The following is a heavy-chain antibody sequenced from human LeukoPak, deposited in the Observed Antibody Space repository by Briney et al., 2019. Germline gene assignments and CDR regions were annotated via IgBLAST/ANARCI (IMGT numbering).Heavy chain of an antibody. D-gene: IGHD2/OR15-2a*01. CDR3: ARRSYEGSTSAFYI. CDR1: GYSFASYW. CDR2: IYPGDSDT. Sequence: GESLKISCRYSGYSFASYWFGWVRHMPGKGLEWIGVIYPGDSDTRYSPSFEGQVTISGDKSTSSAFLQWRSLRASDTAMYYCARRSYEGSTSAFYIWGQGTMVIVSA. V-gene: IGHV5-51*01. J-gene: IGHJ3*02.